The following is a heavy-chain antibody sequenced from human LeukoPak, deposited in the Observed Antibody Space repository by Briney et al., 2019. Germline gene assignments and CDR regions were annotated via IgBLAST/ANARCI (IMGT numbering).Heavy chain of an antibody. CDR2: IYYSGST. Sequence: SETLSLTCTVSGGSISSYYWSWIRQPPGKGLEWIGYIYYSGSTNYNPSLKSRVTISVDTSKNQFSLKLSSATAADTAVYYCAALGYSYGFDYWGQGTLVTVSS. D-gene: IGHD5-18*01. CDR1: GGSISSYY. J-gene: IGHJ4*02. V-gene: IGHV4-59*01. CDR3: AALGYSYGFDY.